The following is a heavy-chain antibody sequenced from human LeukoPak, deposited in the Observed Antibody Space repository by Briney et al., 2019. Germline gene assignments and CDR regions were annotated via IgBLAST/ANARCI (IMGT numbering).Heavy chain of an antibody. D-gene: IGHD2-15*01. Sequence: GASVKVSCKASGYTFSNLVITWVRQAPGQGLEWMGWISVYNGNTNYAPKLQGRVTMTTDTSTNTAYMELRSLRFDDTAVYYCASRISDAFDIWGQGTMVTVSS. CDR3: ASRISDAFDI. J-gene: IGHJ3*02. CDR2: ISVYNGNT. V-gene: IGHV1-18*01. CDR1: GYTFSNLV.